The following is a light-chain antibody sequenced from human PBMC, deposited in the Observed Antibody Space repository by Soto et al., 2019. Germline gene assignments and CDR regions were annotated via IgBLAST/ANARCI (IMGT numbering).Light chain of an antibody. J-gene: IGLJ1*01. Sequence: QPVLTQPASVSGSPGQSITISCTGTSSDVGGYSYISWYQHNPGRAPKLMIYDVSNRPSGVSDRFSGSKSGNTASLTISRLQAEDEADYYCSSYTTSSTYVFGSGTKLTVL. CDR3: SSYTTSSTYV. CDR2: DVS. V-gene: IGLV2-14*03. CDR1: SSDVGGYSY.